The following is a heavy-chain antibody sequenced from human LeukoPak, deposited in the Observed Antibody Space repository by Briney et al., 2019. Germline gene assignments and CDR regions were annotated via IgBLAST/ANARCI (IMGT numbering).Heavy chain of an antibody. D-gene: IGHD4-17*01. Sequence: KPGGSLRLSCTASGFTFGDYAMSWFRQAPGKGLEWVGFIRSKAYGGTTEYAASVKGRFTISRDDSKSIAYLQMNSLKTEDTAVYYCGRDGPTVTTYPINSFDYWGQGTLVTVSS. J-gene: IGHJ4*02. V-gene: IGHV3-49*05. CDR1: GFTFGDYA. CDR3: GRDGPTVTTYPINSFDY. CDR2: IRSKAYGGTT.